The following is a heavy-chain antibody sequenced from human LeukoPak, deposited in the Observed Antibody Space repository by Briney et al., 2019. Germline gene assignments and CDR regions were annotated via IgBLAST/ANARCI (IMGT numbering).Heavy chain of an antibody. D-gene: IGHD5-18*01. CDR1: GGSFSGYY. J-gene: IGHJ4*02. CDR2: INHSGST. CDR3: AREDTAMVGVDY. V-gene: IGHV4-34*01. Sequence: SETLSLTCAVYGGSFSGYYWSWIRQPPGKGLEWIGEINHSGSTNYNPSLKSRVTISVDTSKNPFSLKLSSVTAADTAVYYCAREDTAMVGVDYWGQGTLVTVSS.